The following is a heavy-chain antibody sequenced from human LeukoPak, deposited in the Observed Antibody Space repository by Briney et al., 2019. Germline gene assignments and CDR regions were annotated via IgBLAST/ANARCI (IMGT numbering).Heavy chain of an antibody. CDR2: IIPIFGTA. Sequence: SVKVSCKASGGTFSSYAISWVRQAPGRGLEWMGRIIPIFGTANYAQKFQGRVTITADKSTSTAYMELSSLRSEDTAVYYCARADIVVVPAAWGDYYYMDVWGKGTTVTVSS. J-gene: IGHJ6*03. V-gene: IGHV1-69*06. CDR1: GGTFSSYA. D-gene: IGHD2-2*01. CDR3: ARADIVVVPAAWGDYYYMDV.